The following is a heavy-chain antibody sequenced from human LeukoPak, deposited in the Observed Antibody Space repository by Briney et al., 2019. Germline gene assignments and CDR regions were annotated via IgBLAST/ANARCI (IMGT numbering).Heavy chain of an antibody. CDR1: GFTFNNAW. J-gene: IGHJ4*02. V-gene: IGHV3-48*01. D-gene: IGHD3-10*01. CDR3: ARGAITMVRGVLYYFDY. Sequence: GGSLRLSCAASGFTFNNAWMSWVRQAPGKGLEWVSYISSSSSTIYYADSVKGRFTISRDNAKNSLYLQMNSLRAEDTAVYYCARGAITMVRGVLYYFDYWGQGTLVTVSS. CDR2: ISSSSSTI.